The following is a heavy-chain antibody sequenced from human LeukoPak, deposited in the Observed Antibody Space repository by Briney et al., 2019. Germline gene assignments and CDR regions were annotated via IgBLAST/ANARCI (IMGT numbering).Heavy chain of an antibody. D-gene: IGHD2-2*03. J-gene: IGHJ4*02. V-gene: IGHV3-23*01. CDR1: GFTFSSYA. Sequence: GGSLRLSCAASGFTFSSYAMSWVRQAPGKGLEWVSAISGSGGSTYHADSVKGRFTISRDNSKNTLYLQMNSLRAEDTAVYYCAKSGYCSSTSCRPFDYWGQGTLVTVSS. CDR2: ISGSGGST. CDR3: AKSGYCSSTSCRPFDY.